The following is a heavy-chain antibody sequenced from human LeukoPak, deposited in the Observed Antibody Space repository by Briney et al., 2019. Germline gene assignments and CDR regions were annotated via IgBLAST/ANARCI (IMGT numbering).Heavy chain of an antibody. CDR1: GYTFTGYY. V-gene: IGHV1-2*02. Sequence: GASVKVSCKASGYTFTGYYLHWVRQAPGQGLEWMGLINANTGCTNYAQKFQGRVTITRDTSISTAYMELSSLRSDDTAVYYCASEKDSSSYYAFDIWGQGTVVTVSS. CDR3: ASEKDSSSYYAFDI. CDR2: INANTGCT. J-gene: IGHJ3*02. D-gene: IGHD3-22*01.